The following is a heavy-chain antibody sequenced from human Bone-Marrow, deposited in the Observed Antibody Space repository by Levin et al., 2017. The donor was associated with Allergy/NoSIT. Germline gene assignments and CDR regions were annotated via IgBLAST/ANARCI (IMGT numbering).Heavy chain of an antibody. V-gene: IGHV4-30-4*01. CDR1: GGSVGTGDFY. Sequence: SQTLSLPCSVSGGSVGTGDFYWPWFRQPPGKGLEWIGYFYYSGSTLYNSSLKSRVSIELDTSNNQFSLNLHSVTAADTAVYYCARGLLQSAGFFDYWGQGTLVSVSS. D-gene: IGHD5-24*01. J-gene: IGHJ4*02. CDR2: FYYSGST. CDR3: ARGLLQSAGFFDY.